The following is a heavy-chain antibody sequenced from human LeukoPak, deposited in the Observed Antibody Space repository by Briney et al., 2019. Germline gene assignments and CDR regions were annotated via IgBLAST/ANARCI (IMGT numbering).Heavy chain of an antibody. V-gene: IGHV3-48*01. J-gene: IGHJ6*03. CDR1: GFTFSSYN. Sequence: PGGPLRLSCAASGFTFSSYNMNWVRQAPGKGLEGVSYISSSSSTIYYADSVKGRFTISRDNAKNSLYLQMNSLRAEDTAVYYCARAPTYRGYMGVWGKGTTVTVSS. CDR2: ISSSSSTI. D-gene: IGHD4-11*01. CDR3: ARAPTYRGYMGV.